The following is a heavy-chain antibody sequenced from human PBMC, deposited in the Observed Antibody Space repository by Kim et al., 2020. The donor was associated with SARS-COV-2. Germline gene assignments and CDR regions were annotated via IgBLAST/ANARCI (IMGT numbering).Heavy chain of an antibody. CDR2: ISYDGSNK. J-gene: IGHJ4*02. D-gene: IGHD1-1*01. V-gene: IGHV3-30-3*01. CDR1: GFTFSSYA. Sequence: GGSLRLSCAASGFTFSSYAMHWVRQAPGKGLEWVAVISYDGSNKYYADSVKGRFTISRDNSKNTLYLQMNSLRAEDTAVCYCARVSGTFDYWGQGTLVTVSS. CDR3: ARVSGTFDY.